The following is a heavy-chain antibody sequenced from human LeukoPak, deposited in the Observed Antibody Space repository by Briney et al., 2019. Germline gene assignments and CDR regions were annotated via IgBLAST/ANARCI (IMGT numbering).Heavy chain of an antibody. CDR2: IYYSGST. CDR3: ARVAHYYDSSGPDDHWYFDL. CDR1: GGSISSGSYY. V-gene: IGHV4-61*10. J-gene: IGHJ2*01. D-gene: IGHD3-22*01. Sequence: SETLSLTCTVSGGSISSGSYYWSWIRQPAGKGLEWIGYIYYSGSTNYNPSLKSRVTISVDTSKNQFSLKLSSVTAADTAVYYCARVAHYYDSSGPDDHWYFDLWGRGTLVTVSS.